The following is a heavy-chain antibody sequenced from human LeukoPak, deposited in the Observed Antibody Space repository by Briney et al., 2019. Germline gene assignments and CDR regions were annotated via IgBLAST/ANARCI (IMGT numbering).Heavy chain of an antibody. Sequence: SGGTLRLSCADCGFTFSTFGMTWVRQALGERLEWVSSINSRSGYIYYADSVKGRFTISRDNSKNTLYLQMNSLRAEDTAVYYCAKDRGGHYYYGSGSPFYYMDVWGKGTTVTVSS. CDR3: AKDRGGHYYYGSGSPFYYMDV. V-gene: IGHV3-21*01. D-gene: IGHD3-10*01. CDR2: INSRSGYI. CDR1: GFTFSTFG. J-gene: IGHJ6*03.